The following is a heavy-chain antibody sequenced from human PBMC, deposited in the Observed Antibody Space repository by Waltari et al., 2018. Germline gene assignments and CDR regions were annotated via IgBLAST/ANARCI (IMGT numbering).Heavy chain of an antibody. Sequence: EVQLVESGGGLVQPGRSLRLSCAASGFTFDDYAMPWVRQAPGKGLGWVSGISWNSGSIGDADSVKGRFTISRDNAKNSLYLQMNSLRAEDTALYYCAKTRESYCTNGVCYYDAFDIWGQGTMVTVSS. CDR1: GFTFDDYA. J-gene: IGHJ3*02. V-gene: IGHV3-9*01. CDR2: ISWNSGSI. D-gene: IGHD2-8*01. CDR3: AKTRESYCTNGVCYYDAFDI.